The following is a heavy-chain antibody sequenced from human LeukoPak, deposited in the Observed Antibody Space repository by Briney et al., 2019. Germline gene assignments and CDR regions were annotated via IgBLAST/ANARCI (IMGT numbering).Heavy chain of an antibody. J-gene: IGHJ4*02. CDR2: IKQDGSEK. Sequence: QPGGSLRLSCEVSGFTFNRHWMIWVRQAPGKGLEWVANIKQDGSEKHRVGSVKGRFTISRDNAKNSLYLQMTSLRADDTAVYYCARVRAYDDYSDYFDYWGQGSLVTVSS. CDR1: GFTFNRHW. CDR3: ARVRAYDDYSDYFDY. D-gene: IGHD4-11*01. V-gene: IGHV3-7*05.